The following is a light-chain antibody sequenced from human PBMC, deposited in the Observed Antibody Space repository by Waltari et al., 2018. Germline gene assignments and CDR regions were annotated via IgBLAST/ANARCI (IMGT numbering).Light chain of an antibody. CDR2: GAS. CDR1: QSLSSSY. Sequence: EIVLTQSPGTLSLSPGERDTLSCRASQSLSSSYLAWYQQKPGQASRLLIYGASSSATGIPDRFSGSGSGTDFTLTITSLEPEDFAGYSCQQYGSSPPTFGQGTKLEIK. J-gene: IGKJ2*01. V-gene: IGKV3-20*01. CDR3: QQYGSSPPT.